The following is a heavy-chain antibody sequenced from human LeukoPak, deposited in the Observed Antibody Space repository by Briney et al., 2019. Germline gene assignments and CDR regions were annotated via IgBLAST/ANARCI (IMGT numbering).Heavy chain of an antibody. Sequence: ASVKVSCKASGYTFTTYSMNWVRQAPGQGLKWMGWIDTSTGNPTYAQGFTGRFVFSLDTSVSTAYLQISSLEAEDTAFYYCTRDQRQISFDYWGQGTLVTVSS. CDR1: GYTFTTYS. D-gene: IGHD3-3*01. CDR2: IDTSTGNP. J-gene: IGHJ4*02. CDR3: TRDQRQISFDY. V-gene: IGHV7-4-1*02.